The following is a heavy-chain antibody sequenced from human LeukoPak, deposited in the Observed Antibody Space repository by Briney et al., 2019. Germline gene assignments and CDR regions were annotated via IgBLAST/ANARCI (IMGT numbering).Heavy chain of an antibody. V-gene: IGHV1-46*01. CDR3: ARTPYYYDSSGYSGCDY. CDR1: GYTFTSYY. CDR2: INPSGGST. Sequence: ASVKVSCKASGYTFTSYYMHWVRQAPGQGLEWMGIINPSGGSTSYAQKFQGRVTMTRDTSTSTVYMEQSSLRSEDTAVYYCARTPYYYDSSGYSGCDYWGQGTLVTVSS. D-gene: IGHD3-22*01. J-gene: IGHJ4*02.